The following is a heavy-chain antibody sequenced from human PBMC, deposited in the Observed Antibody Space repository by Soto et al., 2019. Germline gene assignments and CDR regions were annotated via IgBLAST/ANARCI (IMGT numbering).Heavy chain of an antibody. Sequence: ASVKVSCKASGYTFTSYGISWVRQAPGQGLEWMGWISAYNGNTNYAQKLQGRVTMTTDTSTSTAYMELSSLRSEDTAVYYCASGIRPCFPTDTQKFDYWGQGTLVTV. D-gene: IGHD1-20*01. CDR1: GYTFTSYG. J-gene: IGHJ4*02. V-gene: IGHV1-18*01. CDR3: ASGIRPCFPTDTQKFDY. CDR2: ISAYNGNT.